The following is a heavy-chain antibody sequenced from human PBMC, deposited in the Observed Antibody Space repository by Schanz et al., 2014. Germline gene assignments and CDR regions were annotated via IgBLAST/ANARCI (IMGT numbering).Heavy chain of an antibody. V-gene: IGHV3-33*08. CDR3: ARDHQWLARYYMDV. CDR1: GLTFSDYY. J-gene: IGHJ6*03. Sequence: QVQLVESGGGLVKPGGSLRLSCAASGLTFSDYYMSWIRQSPGKGLEWVALIWYDGSNEYYADSVKGRFTISRDNPKKTLYLQMNSLRAEDTAVYYCARDHQWLARYYMDVWGKGTTVTVSS. D-gene: IGHD6-19*01. CDR2: IWYDGSNE.